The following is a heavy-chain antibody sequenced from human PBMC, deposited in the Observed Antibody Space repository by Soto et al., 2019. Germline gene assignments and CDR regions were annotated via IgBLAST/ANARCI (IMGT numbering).Heavy chain of an antibody. CDR2: IYHSGNT. Sequence: QVQLQESGPGLVKASETLSLTCAVSGDSISSGAWWSWVRQSPGKGLQWIGEIYHSGNTRNTPSLKSRVTMSVDKSNNQFSLNLMSVTAADTATYYCARDSRTGCSSTDCYMSWGRGILVTVSS. CDR3: ARDSRTGCSSTDCYMS. D-gene: IGHD2-2*01. V-gene: IGHV4-4*02. CDR1: GDSISSGAW. J-gene: IGHJ5*02.